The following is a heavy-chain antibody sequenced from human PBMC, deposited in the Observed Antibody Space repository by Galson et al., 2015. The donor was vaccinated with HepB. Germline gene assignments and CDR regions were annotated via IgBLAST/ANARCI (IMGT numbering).Heavy chain of an antibody. CDR2: IDPSDSYT. CDR3: ARPGGDYCDSSGYIFDY. V-gene: IGHV5-10-1*01. CDR1: GYSFTSYW. Sequence: QSGAEVKKPGESLRISCKGSGYSFTSYWISWVRQLPGKGLEWMGRIDPSDSYTNYSPSFQGHVTISADKSISTAYLQWSSLKASDTAMYYCARPGGDYCDSSGYIFDYWGQGTLVTVSS. D-gene: IGHD3-22*01. J-gene: IGHJ4*02.